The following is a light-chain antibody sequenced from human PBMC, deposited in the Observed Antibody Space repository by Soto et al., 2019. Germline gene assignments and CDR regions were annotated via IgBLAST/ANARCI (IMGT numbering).Light chain of an antibody. CDR2: DVN. V-gene: IGLV2-14*01. CDR1: SSDVGGYNY. CDR3: SSYTSSGTLPYV. Sequence: QSALTQPASVSGSPGQSITISCTGTSSDVGGYNYVSWYQQHPGKAPKLMIYDVNIRPSGVSNRFSGSKSDNTASLTISGLQAEDEADYYCSSYTSSGTLPYVFGTGTKLPS. J-gene: IGLJ1*01.